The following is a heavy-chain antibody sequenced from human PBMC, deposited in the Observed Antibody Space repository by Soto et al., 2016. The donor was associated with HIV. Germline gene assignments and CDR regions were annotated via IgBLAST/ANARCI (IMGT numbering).Heavy chain of an antibody. CDR3: ARYQLLLFDY. V-gene: IGHV1-18*01. J-gene: IGHJ4*02. CDR1: GYTFTSYG. D-gene: IGHD2-2*01. CDR2: ISAYNGDT. Sequence: QVQLVQSGAEVKKPGASVKVSCRASGYTFTSYGITWVRQAPGQGLEWMGWISAYNGDTNQAQNLQGRVTMTTDTSTRTAYMELRSLRSDDTAVYYCARYQLLLFDYWGQGTLVTVSS.